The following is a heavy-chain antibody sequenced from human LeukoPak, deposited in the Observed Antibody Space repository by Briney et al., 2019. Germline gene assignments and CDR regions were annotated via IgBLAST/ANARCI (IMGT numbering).Heavy chain of an antibody. Sequence: GASVKVSCKASGYTFSNYYIHWVRQAPGQGLEWMGIINPSGGSTTYAQKFQGRVTMTRNTSISTAYMELSSLRSEDTAVYYCASSISGGWNYYYYYYMDVWGKGTTVTISS. J-gene: IGHJ6*03. CDR2: INPSGGST. CDR1: GYTFSNYY. CDR3: ASSISGGWNYYYYYYMDV. V-gene: IGHV1-46*01. D-gene: IGHD6-19*01.